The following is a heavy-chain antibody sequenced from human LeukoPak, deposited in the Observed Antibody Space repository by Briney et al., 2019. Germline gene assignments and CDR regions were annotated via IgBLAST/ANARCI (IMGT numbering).Heavy chain of an antibody. Sequence: EASVKVSCKASGYTFTSYGISWVRQAPGQGLEWMGWISAYNGNTNYAQKLQGRVTMTTDTSTSTAYMELRSLRSDDTAVYYCARDCPSGSGSYWGGSDYWGQGTLVTVSS. CDR3: ARDCPSGSGSYWGGSDY. D-gene: IGHD1-26*01. V-gene: IGHV1-18*01. CDR1: GYTFTSYG. J-gene: IGHJ4*02. CDR2: ISAYNGNT.